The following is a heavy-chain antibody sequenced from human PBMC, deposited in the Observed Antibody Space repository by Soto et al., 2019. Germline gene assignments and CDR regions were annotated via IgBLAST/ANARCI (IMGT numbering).Heavy chain of an antibody. CDR2: INHNGST. CDR1: GGAFSGYY. J-gene: IGHJ4*02. Sequence: ETLSLTCAVYGGAFSGYYWSWIRQPPGKGLEWIGEINHNGSTNYNPSLKSRVTISVDTSKNQFSLKLSSVTAADTAVYYCARGAVTKYCSGGSCYTYYFDYWGQGTLVTVSS. V-gene: IGHV4-34*01. D-gene: IGHD2-15*01. CDR3: ARGAVTKYCSGGSCYTYYFDY.